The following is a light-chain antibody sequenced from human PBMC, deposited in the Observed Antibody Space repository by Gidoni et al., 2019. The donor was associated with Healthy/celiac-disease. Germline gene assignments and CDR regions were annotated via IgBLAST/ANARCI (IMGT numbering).Light chain of an antibody. CDR2: EDN. Sequence: NFMLTQPHFVSESPGKTVTISCPRSSGSIASNYVQWYQQRPGSAPTTVIYEDNKRPSAVPDRFSGSIDSSSNSASLTISGLKTEDEADYYCQSDDSSNHWVFGGGTKRTVL. CDR3: QSDDSSNHWV. CDR1: SGSIASNY. J-gene: IGLJ3*02. V-gene: IGLV6-57*04.